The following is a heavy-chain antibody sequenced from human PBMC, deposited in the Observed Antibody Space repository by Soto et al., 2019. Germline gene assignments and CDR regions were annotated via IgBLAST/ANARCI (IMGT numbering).Heavy chain of an antibody. Sequence: QPGGSLRLSCAASGFTFSNYWMHWVRQGPGKGLVWVSHISSDGTTTNYADSVRGRFTISRDNARNTLYLQMNSLRAEDTAVYFCSSEDYRTSWPPLDHWGQGTLVTVSS. V-gene: IGHV3-74*01. CDR3: SSEDYRTSWPPLDH. J-gene: IGHJ4*02. CDR2: ISSDGTTT. D-gene: IGHD1-26*01. CDR1: GFTFSNYW.